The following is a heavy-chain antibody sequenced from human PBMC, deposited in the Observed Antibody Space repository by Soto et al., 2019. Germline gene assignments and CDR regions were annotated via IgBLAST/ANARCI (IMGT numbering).Heavy chain of an antibody. Sequence: QVQLMQSGAEVKKPGASVKVSCKASGDTFSDYYIHWVRQAPGQGLEWMGTVNPSGGHTTYSQHFLGRVTKTRDKSTSTLVMGLTRLTSEDTAVYYCARGGHVVVLTAALDSGGQGTLVTVSS. J-gene: IGHJ4*02. D-gene: IGHD2-21*02. V-gene: IGHV1-46*01. CDR1: GDTFSDYY. CDR2: VNPSGGHT. CDR3: ARGGHVVVLTAALDS.